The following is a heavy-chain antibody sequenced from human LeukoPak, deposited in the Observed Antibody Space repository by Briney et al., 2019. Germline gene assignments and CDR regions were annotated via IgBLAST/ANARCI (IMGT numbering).Heavy chain of an antibody. D-gene: IGHD3-22*01. CDR1: GFIFGTCG. CDR2: IWHDGRTK. CDR3: AREVGYHDNSAAFDI. J-gene: IGHJ3*02. V-gene: IGHV3-33*08. Sequence: PGRSLRLSCAASGFIFGTCGMHWVRQAPGQGLEWVAAIWHDGRTKYYADSVKGRFTISRDNSRYTLYLEMNSLRAEDTAVYSCAREVGYHDNSAAFDIWGQGTAVIVSS.